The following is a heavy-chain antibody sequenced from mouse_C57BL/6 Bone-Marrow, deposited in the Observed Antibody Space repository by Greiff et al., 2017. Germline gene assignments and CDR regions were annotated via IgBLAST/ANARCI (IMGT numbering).Heavy chain of an antibody. CDR1: GYTFTDYY. V-gene: IGHV1-76*01. CDR3: ARWGGPPRFAY. Sequence: QVQLQQSGAELVRPGASVKLSCKASGYTFTDYYINWVKQRPGQGLEWIARIYPGSGNTYYNEKFKGKATLTAEKSSSTAYMQLSSLTSEDSAVYFCARWGGPPRFAYWGQGTLVTVSA. J-gene: IGHJ3*01. CDR2: IYPGSGNT.